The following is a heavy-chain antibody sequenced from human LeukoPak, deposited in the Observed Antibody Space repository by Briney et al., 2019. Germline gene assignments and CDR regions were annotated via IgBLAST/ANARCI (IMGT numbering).Heavy chain of an antibody. J-gene: IGHJ3*02. V-gene: IGHV3-23*01. CDR3: AKGRSGSYLFDAFDI. D-gene: IGHD1-26*01. Sequence: GRPLRLSCAASGFTFSSYAMSWVRQAPGKGLGWVSAISGSGGSTYYADSVKGRFTISRDNSKNTLYLQMNSLRAEDTAVYYCAKGRSGSYLFDAFDIWGQGTMVTVSS. CDR2: ISGSGGST. CDR1: GFTFSSYA.